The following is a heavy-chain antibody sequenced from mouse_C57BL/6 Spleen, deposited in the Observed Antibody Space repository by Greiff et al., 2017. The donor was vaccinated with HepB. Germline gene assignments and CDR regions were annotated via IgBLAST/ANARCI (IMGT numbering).Heavy chain of an antibody. D-gene: IGHD1-1*02. CDR3: ARPLWSAYFDY. CDR1: GFTFSDYG. V-gene: IGHV5-17*01. J-gene: IGHJ2*01. Sequence: EVKLMESGGGLVKPGGSLKLSCAASGFTFSDYGMHWVRQAPEKGLEWVAYISSGSSTIYYADTVKGRFTISRDNAKNTLFLQMTSLRSEDTAMYYCARPLWSAYFDYWGQGTTLTVSS. CDR2: ISSGSSTI.